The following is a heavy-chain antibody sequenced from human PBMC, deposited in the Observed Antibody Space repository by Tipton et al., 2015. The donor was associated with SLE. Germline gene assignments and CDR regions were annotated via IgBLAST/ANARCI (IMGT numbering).Heavy chain of an antibody. D-gene: IGHD2-21*01. CDR1: GGSISSGDYF. CDR2: IFYTWST. J-gene: IGHJ6*03. V-gene: IGHV4-31*03. Sequence: TLSLTCTVSGGSISSGDYFWSWIRQHPGKGLEWFGYIFYTWSTYINPALKSRLTISVDTSKNEFSLALSSVTAADTAMYFCARERDCGSDCFGSYYYYMDVWGKGTTVIVSS. CDR3: ARERDCGSDCFGSYYYYMDV.